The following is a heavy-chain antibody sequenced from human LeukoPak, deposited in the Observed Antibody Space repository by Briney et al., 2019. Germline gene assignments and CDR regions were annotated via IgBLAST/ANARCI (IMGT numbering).Heavy chain of an antibody. Sequence: PGASVKVSCKASGYTFTSYDINWVRQATGQGLEWMGWMNPNSGNTGYAQKSQGRVTMTRNTSISTAYMELSSLRSEDTAVYYCARSLTYYYDSSGYKGHDAFDIWGQGTMVTVSS. V-gene: IGHV1-8*01. CDR3: ARSLTYYYDSSGYKGHDAFDI. CDR1: GYTFTSYD. D-gene: IGHD3-22*01. CDR2: MNPNSGNT. J-gene: IGHJ3*02.